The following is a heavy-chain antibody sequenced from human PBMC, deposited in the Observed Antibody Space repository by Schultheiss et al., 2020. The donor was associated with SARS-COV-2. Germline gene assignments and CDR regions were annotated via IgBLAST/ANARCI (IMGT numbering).Heavy chain of an antibody. J-gene: IGHJ6*03. D-gene: IGHD2-2*03. CDR3: AKVGGYCSSISCYYYYYYMDV. CDR1: GFTFSSYG. V-gene: IGHV3-30*02. CDR2: IRYDGSNK. Sequence: GESLKISCAASGFTFSSYGMHWVRQAPGKGLEWVAFIRYDGSNKYYADSVKGRFTISRDNSKNTVYLQLDSLRAEDTAVYYCAKVGGYCSSISCYYYYYYMDVWGKRATVTVSS.